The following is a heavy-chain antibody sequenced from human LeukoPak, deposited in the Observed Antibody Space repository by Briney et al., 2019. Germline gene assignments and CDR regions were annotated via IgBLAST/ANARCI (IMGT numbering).Heavy chain of an antibody. CDR1: GFTFSAYA. J-gene: IGHJ4*02. V-gene: IGHV3-30-3*01. CDR2: ISYDGSNK. CDR3: AKALNDYGDYVQSYYFDC. Sequence: GRSLRLSCAASGFTFSAYAMHWVRQAPGKGLQWVAVISYDGSNKYYADSVKGRFTISRDNSKNTLYLQTNSLRAEDTAVYYCAKALNDYGDYVQSYYFDCWGQGTLVTVSS. D-gene: IGHD4-17*01.